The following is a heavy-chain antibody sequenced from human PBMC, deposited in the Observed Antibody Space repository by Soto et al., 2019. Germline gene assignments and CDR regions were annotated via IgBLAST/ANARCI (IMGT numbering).Heavy chain of an antibody. D-gene: IGHD3-16*01. Sequence: ASVKVSCKASGYSFTSYYIHWVRQAPGQGLEWLGLINPTGGRTTYAQRFQGRVIMTRDTATSTLYLQLASLRSDDTALYYCARGGSVTKSFNYYFGMDVWGQGSTVTVS. V-gene: IGHV1-46*01. J-gene: IGHJ6*02. CDR3: ARGGSVTKSFNYYFGMDV. CDR1: GYSFTSYY. CDR2: INPTGGRT.